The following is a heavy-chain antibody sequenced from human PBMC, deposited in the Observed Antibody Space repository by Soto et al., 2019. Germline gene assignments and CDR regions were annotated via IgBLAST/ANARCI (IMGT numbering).Heavy chain of an antibody. V-gene: IGHV4-39*01. CDR1: DDSISTTTYY. CDR3: ARHRYLRPWDNYFDP. CDR2: IYSTGNT. J-gene: IGHJ5*02. Sequence: PSETLSLTCTVSDDSISTTTYYWGWVRRPPGKGLEWIGSIYSTGNTYYNPSLKSRITISVNTSKRQFSLGLSSVTAADTAVYYCARHRYLRPWDNYFDPRGQGTQVTVPS. D-gene: IGHD2-2*02.